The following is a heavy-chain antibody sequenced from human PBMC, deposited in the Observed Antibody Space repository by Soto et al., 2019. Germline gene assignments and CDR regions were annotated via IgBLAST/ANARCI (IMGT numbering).Heavy chain of an antibody. V-gene: IGHV1-18*04. CDR3: ARADYYDFWSGLSTGDAFDI. J-gene: IGHJ3*02. D-gene: IGHD3-3*01. CDR1: GYSFTSYW. Sequence: PGECLKISCKGSGYSFTSYWIGWVRQMPGKGLEWMGWIYAYNGNTNYAQKLQGRVTMTTDTSTSTAYMELRSLRSDDTAVYYCARADYYDFWSGLSTGDAFDIWGQGTMVTVSS. CDR2: IYAYNGNT.